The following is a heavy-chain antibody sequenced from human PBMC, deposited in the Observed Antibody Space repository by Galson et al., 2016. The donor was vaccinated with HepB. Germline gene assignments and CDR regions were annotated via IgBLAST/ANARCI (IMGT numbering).Heavy chain of an antibody. D-gene: IGHD2-2*01. Sequence: SLRLSCAASGFTFSSYAMHWVRQAPGRGLEWVAFISYDGTKKYYSDSVKGRFSISRDNSKNTLYLQMNSLRVEDSAMYYCARDPRGYCSTTTCWYYFDSWGQGTLVTVAS. CDR2: ISYDGTKK. J-gene: IGHJ4*02. CDR3: ARDPRGYCSTTTCWYYFDS. V-gene: IGHV3-30*04. CDR1: GFTFSSYA.